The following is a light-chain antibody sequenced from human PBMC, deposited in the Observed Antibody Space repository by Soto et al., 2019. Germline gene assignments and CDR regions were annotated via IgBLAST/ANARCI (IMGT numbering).Light chain of an antibody. CDR3: QQYNNWPRT. Sequence: EIVMTQSPATLSVSPGERGTLSCRASQSVNSNLAWYQQKPGQAPRLLIYGASTRATGIPARFSGSGSGTEFTLTISSLQAVDLAIYYCQQYNNWPRTFGQGTKVEVK. J-gene: IGKJ1*01. V-gene: IGKV3-15*01. CDR2: GAS. CDR1: QSVNSN.